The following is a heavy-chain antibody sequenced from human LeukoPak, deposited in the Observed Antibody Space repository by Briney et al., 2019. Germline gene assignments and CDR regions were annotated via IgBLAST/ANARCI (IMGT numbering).Heavy chain of an antibody. Sequence: SGPTLVRPTQALTLTCTFSGFSRRTRGVGVGWIRQPPGKALEWLSLLYWDDDKRYSPSLKSRLTITKDTSKNQVVLTMTNMDPVDTATYYCAHSWAYSGYGRWGQGTLVTVSS. CDR2: LYWDDDK. J-gene: IGHJ4*02. CDR1: GFSRRTRGVG. V-gene: IGHV2-5*02. D-gene: IGHD5-12*01. CDR3: AHSWAYSGYGR.